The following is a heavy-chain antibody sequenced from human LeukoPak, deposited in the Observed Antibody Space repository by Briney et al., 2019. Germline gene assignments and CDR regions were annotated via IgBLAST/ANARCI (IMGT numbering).Heavy chain of an antibody. CDR3: ATILGTSYYGSGSYYY. Sequence: SVKASCKASGGTFSSYAISWVRQAPGQGLEWMGGIIPIFGTANYAQKFQGRVTITADESTSTAYMELSSLRSEDTAVYYCATILGTSYYGSGSYYYWGQGTLVTVSS. CDR2: IIPIFGTA. D-gene: IGHD3-10*01. J-gene: IGHJ4*02. CDR1: GGTFSSYA. V-gene: IGHV1-69*01.